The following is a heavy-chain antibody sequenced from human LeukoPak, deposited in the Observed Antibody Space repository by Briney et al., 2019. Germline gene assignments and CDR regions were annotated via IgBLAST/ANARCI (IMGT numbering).Heavy chain of an antibody. CDR2: LLDSVNT. CDR1: GGSISSHY. Sequence: SETLSLTYTVSGGSISSHYWSWIRQPPGKGLEWIAYLLDSVNTKDNPSLNSRLTLSADTSKNQFSLRLSSVTAADTAVYYCATIKRGSIYGYFDFWGQGIKVTVSS. D-gene: IGHD5-18*01. V-gene: IGHV4-59*11. CDR3: ATIKRGSIYGYFDF. J-gene: IGHJ4*02.